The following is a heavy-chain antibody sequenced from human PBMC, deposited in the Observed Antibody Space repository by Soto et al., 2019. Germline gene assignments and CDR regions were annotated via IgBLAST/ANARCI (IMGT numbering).Heavy chain of an antibody. CDR1: GFSLSDYA. CDR3: VKDGHCSSTSCHKRDAFDI. V-gene: IGHV3-48*02. CDR2: ISSDSRTI. Sequence: GGSLRLSCVASGFSLSDYAVNWVRQAPGKGLEWVSFISSDSRTIYYADYVEGRFTVSRDNARNSVSLQMDSLRDEDTAVYYCVKDGHCSSTSCHKRDAFDIWGQGTMVTVSS. J-gene: IGHJ3*02. D-gene: IGHD2-2*02.